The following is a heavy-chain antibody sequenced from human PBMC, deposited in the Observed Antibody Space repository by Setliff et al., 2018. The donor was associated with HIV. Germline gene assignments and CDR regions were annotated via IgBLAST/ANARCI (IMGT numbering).Heavy chain of an antibody. J-gene: IGHJ4*02. V-gene: IGHV3-48*01. CDR3: ARDDYDISTGYYPD. CDR2: ISSSNSI. D-gene: IGHD3-9*01. CDR1: GFSFSSYA. Sequence: GSLRLSCAASGFSFSSYAMHWVRQTPGKGLEWLSYISSSNSIYYADSVRGRFTISRDNAKSSLYLQMTSLRAEDTAVYYCARDDYDISTGYYPDWGQGTLVTVSS.